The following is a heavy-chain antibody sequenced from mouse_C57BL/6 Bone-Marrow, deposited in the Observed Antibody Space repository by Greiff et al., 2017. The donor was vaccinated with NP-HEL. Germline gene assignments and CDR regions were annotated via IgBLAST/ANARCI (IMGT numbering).Heavy chain of an antibody. CDR2: IDPENGDT. CDR1: GFNIKDDY. Sequence: EVHLVESGAELVRPGASVKLSCTASGFNIKDDYMHWVKQRPEQGLEWIGWIDPENGDTEYASKFQGKATITADTSSNTAYLQLSSLTSEDTAVYYCTFRAWFAYWGQGTLVTVSA. CDR3: TFRAWFAY. V-gene: IGHV14-4*01. J-gene: IGHJ3*01.